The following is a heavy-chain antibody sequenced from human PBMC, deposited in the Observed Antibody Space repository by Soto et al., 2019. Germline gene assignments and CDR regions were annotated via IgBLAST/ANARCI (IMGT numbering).Heavy chain of an antibody. V-gene: IGHV3-23*01. CDR1: GFTFSSYA. D-gene: IGHD3-22*01. J-gene: IGHJ2*01. Sequence: EVQLLESGGGLVQPGGSLRLSCAASGFTFSSYAMSWVRQAPGKGLEWVSAISGSGGSTYYADSVKGRFTISRDNSKNTLYLKMSSLRAEDTAVYYCAKAEAMIVVGEGYFDLWGRGTLVTVSS. CDR2: ISGSGGST. CDR3: AKAEAMIVVGEGYFDL.